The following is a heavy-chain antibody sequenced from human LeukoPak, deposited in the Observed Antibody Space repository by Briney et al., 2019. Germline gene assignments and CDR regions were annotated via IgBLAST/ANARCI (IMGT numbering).Heavy chain of an antibody. J-gene: IGHJ4*02. V-gene: IGHV1-18*01. CDR2: ISAYNGNT. CDR3: ARGRSGSYLVFDS. CDR1: GYTFTSYG. Sequence: ASVKVSCKASGYTFTSYGISWVRQAPGQGLEWMGWISAYNGNTNYAQKFQGRVTMTRDTSITTAYMELSRLTSDDTAIYYCARGRSGSYLVFDSWGQGTLVTVSS. D-gene: IGHD1-26*01.